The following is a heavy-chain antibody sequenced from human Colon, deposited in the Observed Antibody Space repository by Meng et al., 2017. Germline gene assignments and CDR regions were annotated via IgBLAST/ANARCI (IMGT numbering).Heavy chain of an antibody. Sequence: VELLESGPGLVKPSQTLSHTCNVSGDSITSGGYYWSWIRQHPGKGLEWIGYIDHSGTTYDNPSLKTRLTMSVDTSKNQFSLKLTSVTAADTAVYYCARVVSLVVKGNWFDSWGQGTLVTVSS. D-gene: IGHD2-15*01. CDR1: GDSITSGGYY. V-gene: IGHV4-31*03. J-gene: IGHJ5*01. CDR3: ARVVSLVVKGNWFDS. CDR2: IDHSGTT.